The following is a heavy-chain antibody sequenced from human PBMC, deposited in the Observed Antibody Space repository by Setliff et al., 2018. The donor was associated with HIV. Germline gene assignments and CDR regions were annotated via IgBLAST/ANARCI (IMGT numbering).Heavy chain of an antibody. Sequence: PSETLSLTCAVYGGSFSGYYWSWIRQPPGKGLEWIGEINHSGSTNYNPSLKSRVTISVDTSKNQFSLKLSSVTAADTAVYYCARGPGIAVAGIPPEYFQHWGQGTLVTVSS. CDR2: INHSGST. D-gene: IGHD6-19*01. V-gene: IGHV4-34*01. CDR1: GGSFSGYY. CDR3: ARGPGIAVAGIPPEYFQH. J-gene: IGHJ1*01.